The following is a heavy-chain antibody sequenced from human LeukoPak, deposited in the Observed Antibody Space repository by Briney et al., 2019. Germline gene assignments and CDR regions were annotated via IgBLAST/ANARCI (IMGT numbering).Heavy chain of an antibody. V-gene: IGHV3-48*03. CDR1: GFTFSSYE. D-gene: IGHD3-10*01. J-gene: IGHJ6*04. CDR2: ISSSGSTI. CDR3: ARAHGLWFGELSPGYYYYYGMDV. Sequence: GGSLRLSCAASGFTFSSYEMNWVRQAPGKGLEWVSYISSSGSTIYYADSVKGRFTISRDNAKNSLYLQTNSLRAEDTAVYYCARAHGLWFGELSPGYYYYYGMDVWGKGTTVTVSS.